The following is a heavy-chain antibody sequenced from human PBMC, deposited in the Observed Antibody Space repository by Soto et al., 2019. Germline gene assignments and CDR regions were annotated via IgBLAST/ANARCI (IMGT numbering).Heavy chain of an antibody. Sequence: QVPLVQSGPDLKRPGASMKVSCKASGYTFTSYGISWVRQAPGQGLEWMAWISPLKGRTQYSQKAQGRVTLSTDTSSNTAYMEMTTLRVDDTAVYYRAMDYGDRPEYFKHWGQGILVTVS. CDR1: GYTFTSYG. CDR2: ISPLKGRT. CDR3: AMDYGDRPEYFKH. D-gene: IGHD4-17*01. J-gene: IGHJ1*01. V-gene: IGHV1-18*04.